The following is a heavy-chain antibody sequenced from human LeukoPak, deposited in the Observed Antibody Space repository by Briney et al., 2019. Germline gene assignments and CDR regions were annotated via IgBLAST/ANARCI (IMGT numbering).Heavy chain of an antibody. D-gene: IGHD1-26*01. Sequence: PSQTLSLTCTVSGGSINSDNYYWSWLRQRPGTGLEWIAYTSYSGSTSYNPSLKSRVTMSVDTSKSQFSLRLSSVTAADAAVYYCAGASSQREAIIHYGGQGSLVTVSS. CDR3: AGASSQREAIIHY. J-gene: IGHJ4*02. CDR2: TSYSGST. CDR1: GGSINSDNYY. V-gene: IGHV4-31*03.